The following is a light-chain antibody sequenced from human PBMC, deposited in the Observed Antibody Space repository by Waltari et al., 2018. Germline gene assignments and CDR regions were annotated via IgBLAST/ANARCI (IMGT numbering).Light chain of an antibody. J-gene: IGKJ1*01. CDR2: HAS. Sequence: EIMLTQSPGTLSLSPGERATLSCKASQSISKYLAWYQQKPGQAPRLLIYHASSRATGIPDRFSGSGSETDFSLTISRLEPEDFAVYYCQHYVRLPVTFGQGTNVEIK. CDR1: QSISKY. CDR3: QHYVRLPVT. V-gene: IGKV3-20*01.